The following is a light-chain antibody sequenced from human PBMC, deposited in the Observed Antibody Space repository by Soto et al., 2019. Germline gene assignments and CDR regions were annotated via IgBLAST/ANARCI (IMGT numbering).Light chain of an antibody. CDR3: ISYTDRQSYL. V-gene: IGLV2-14*03. CDR1: SSYIGIYDH. CDR2: AVS. Sequence: QSALTQPASVSGSPGQSITISCSGTSSYIGIYDHVAWYQQFPGKSPKLIIYAVSDRPSGVSDRFSGSKSGISASLTISGLQTEDEADYYCISYTDRQSYLFGTGTKVTVL. J-gene: IGLJ1*01.